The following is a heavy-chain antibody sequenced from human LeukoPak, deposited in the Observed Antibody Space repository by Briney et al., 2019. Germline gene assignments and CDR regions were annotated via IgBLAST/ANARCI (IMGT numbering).Heavy chain of an antibody. Sequence: GGSLRLSCAASGFTFSSYEMYISSSGSTIYYADSVKGRFTISRDNAKNSLFLQMNSLRAEDTAVYYCARDVHYDSSGYYGYWGQGTLVTVSS. J-gene: IGHJ4*02. D-gene: IGHD3-22*01. CDR1: GFTFSSYE. CDR3: ARDVHYDSSGYYGY. CDR2: ISSSGSTI. V-gene: IGHV3-48*03.